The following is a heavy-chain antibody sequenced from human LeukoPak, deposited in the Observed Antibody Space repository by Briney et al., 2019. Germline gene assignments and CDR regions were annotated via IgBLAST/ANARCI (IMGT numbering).Heavy chain of an antibody. J-gene: IGHJ6*03. CDR3: AKLGGHPLHNYYVGV. V-gene: IGHV3-23*01. D-gene: IGHD3-16*01. CDR2: ILDSGYST. CDR1: GFTFSSYA. Sequence: GSLRLSCAASGFTFSSYAMSWVRQAPGKGLEWVSGILDSGYSTYYANSVKGRFTISRDNSNNTLYLQMNSLRAEDTAVYYCAKLGGHPLHNYYVGVWGKGATVAVSS.